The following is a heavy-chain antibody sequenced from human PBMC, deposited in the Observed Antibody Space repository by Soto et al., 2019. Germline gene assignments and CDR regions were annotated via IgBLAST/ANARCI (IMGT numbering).Heavy chain of an antibody. J-gene: IGHJ6*02. CDR3: ARGSVVNVYFYCLDV. CDR1: GGSFSSADHY. Sequence: SETLSLTCTVSGGSFSSADHYWSWIRQPPGKGLEWIGYIYYSGSSSYNPSLKSRATISVDTSKNQFSLKLSSVTAADTAVYYCARGSVVNVYFYCLDVWGQGPTVTVSS. D-gene: IGHD3-22*01. CDR2: IYYSGSS. V-gene: IGHV4-30-4*01.